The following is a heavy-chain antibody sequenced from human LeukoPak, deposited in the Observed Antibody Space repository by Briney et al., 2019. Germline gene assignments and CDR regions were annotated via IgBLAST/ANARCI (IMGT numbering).Heavy chain of an antibody. CDR3: ARDLDSYATAQ. V-gene: IGHV3-7*01. J-gene: IGHJ4*02. D-gene: IGHD3/OR15-3a*01. CDR1: GFSLSSYS. Sequence: PGGSLRLSCAASGFSLSSYSMSWVRQAPGKGLEWVANIGKDGSGNHYADSVKGRFTISRDNAKNSLYLQMNSLRADDTAVYYCARDLDSYATAQWGQGPLVTVSS. CDR2: IGKDGSGN.